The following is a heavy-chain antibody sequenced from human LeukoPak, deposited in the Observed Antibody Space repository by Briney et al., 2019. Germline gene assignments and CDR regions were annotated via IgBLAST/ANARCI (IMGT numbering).Heavy chain of an antibody. J-gene: IGHJ4*01. CDR3: ARGRVAARVVDFDY. CDR2: INPRCEET. Sequence: ASVTESCKASGYTFTCYYMHWVRQAPGQGLEWMGWINPRCEETNYAQKFQGRVTMTRDTSISTAYMELSRLRSDDTAVYYCARGRVAARVVDFDYWG. V-gene: IGHV1-2*02. CDR1: GYTFTCYY. D-gene: IGHD6-6*01.